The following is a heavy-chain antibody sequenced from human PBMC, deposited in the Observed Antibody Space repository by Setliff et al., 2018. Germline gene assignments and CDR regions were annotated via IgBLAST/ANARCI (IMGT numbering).Heavy chain of an antibody. Sequence: GGSLRLSCAASGFTFSSYSMNWVRQAPGKGLEWVSSISSSSSYIYYADSVKGRFTISRDNAKNSLYLQMNSLRAEDTAVYYCASDGHNVYYFDYWGLGTLVTVSS. CDR1: GFTFSSYS. CDR3: ASDGHNVYYFDY. CDR2: ISSSSSYI. J-gene: IGHJ4*02. D-gene: IGHD1-1*01. V-gene: IGHV3-21*01.